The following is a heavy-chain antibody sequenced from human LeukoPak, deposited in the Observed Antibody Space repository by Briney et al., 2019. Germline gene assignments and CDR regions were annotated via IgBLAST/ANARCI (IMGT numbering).Heavy chain of an antibody. CDR3: ARGPTTYYDFWSGYYAY. Sequence: PGGSLRLSCAASGFTFSSYWMHWVRQAPGKGLVWVSRTNSDGSSTSYADSVKGRFTISRDNAKNTLYLQMNSLRAEDTAVYYCARGPTTYYDFWSGYYAYWGQGTLVTVSS. J-gene: IGHJ4*02. CDR2: TNSDGSST. V-gene: IGHV3-74*01. CDR1: GFTFSSYW. D-gene: IGHD3-3*01.